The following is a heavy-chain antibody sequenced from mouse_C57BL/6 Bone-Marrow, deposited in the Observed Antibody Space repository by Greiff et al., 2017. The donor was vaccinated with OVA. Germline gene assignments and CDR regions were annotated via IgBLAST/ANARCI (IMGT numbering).Heavy chain of an antibody. V-gene: IGHV6-3*01. CDR2: IRLKSDNYAT. D-gene: IGHD6-1*01. CDR3: TVCHFDY. J-gene: IGHJ2*01. CDR1: GFTFSNYW. Sequence: DVMLVESGGGLVQPGGSLKLSCVASGFTFSNYWMNWVRQSPEKGLEWVAQIRLKSDNYATHYAESVKGRFTISRDDSKSSVYLQMNNLRAEDTGIYYCTVCHFDYWGQGTTLTVSS.